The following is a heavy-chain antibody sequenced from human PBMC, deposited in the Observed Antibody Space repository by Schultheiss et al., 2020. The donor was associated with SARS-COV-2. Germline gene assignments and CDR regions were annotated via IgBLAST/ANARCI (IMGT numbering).Heavy chain of an antibody. CDR3: ARDSMMATIEDYFDY. CDR1: GFTFSSYE. CDR2: ISSSGSTI. J-gene: IGHJ4*02. D-gene: IGHD5-24*01. V-gene: IGHV3-48*03. Sequence: GGSLRLSCAASGFTFSSYEMNWVRQAPGKGLEWVSYISSSGSTIYYADSVKGRFTISRDNAKNSLYLQMNSLRAEDTAVYYCARDSMMATIEDYFDYWGQGTLVTVSS.